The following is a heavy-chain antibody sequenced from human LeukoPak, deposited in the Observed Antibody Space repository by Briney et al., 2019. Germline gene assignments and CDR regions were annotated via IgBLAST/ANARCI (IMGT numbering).Heavy chain of an antibody. CDR1: GYTFTSYG. J-gene: IGHJ3*02. Sequence: ASVKVSCKASGYTFTSYGISRVRQAPGQGHEWMGWFSAYNGNTNYAQKLQGRVTMTTDTSTSSAYMELRSLRSDDTAVYYCARDQQVGMATINAVHAFDIWGQGTMVTVSS. D-gene: IGHD5-24*01. CDR2: FSAYNGNT. CDR3: ARDQQVGMATINAVHAFDI. V-gene: IGHV1-18*01.